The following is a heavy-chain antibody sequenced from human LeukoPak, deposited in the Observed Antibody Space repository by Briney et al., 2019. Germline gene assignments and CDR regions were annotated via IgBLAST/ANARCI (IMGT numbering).Heavy chain of an antibody. J-gene: IGHJ4*02. CDR1: GYTFTRYD. Sequence: ASVKVSCKASGYTFTRYDINWVRQATGQGLEWMGWMNPNSGNTGYAQKFQGRVTMTRNTSISTAYMELSSLRSEDTAVYYCARAVRYIVVVPAAAGPSYYFDYWGQGTLVTVSS. CDR3: ARAVRYIVVVPAAAGPSYYFDY. D-gene: IGHD2-2*01. V-gene: IGHV1-8*01. CDR2: MNPNSGNT.